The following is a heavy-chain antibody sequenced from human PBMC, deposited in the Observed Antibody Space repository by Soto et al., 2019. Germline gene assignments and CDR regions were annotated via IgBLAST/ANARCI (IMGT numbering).Heavy chain of an antibody. Sequence: ASVKVSCKVSGYTLTELSMHWVRQAPGKGLEWMGGFDPEDGETIYAQKFQGRVTMTEDTSTDTAYIELSSLRSEDTAVYYCATRLRYFDWLSILYYYYGMDVWGQGTTVTVSS. D-gene: IGHD3-9*01. CDR2: FDPEDGET. J-gene: IGHJ6*02. V-gene: IGHV1-24*01. CDR1: GYTLTELS. CDR3: ATRLRYFDWLSILYYYYGMDV.